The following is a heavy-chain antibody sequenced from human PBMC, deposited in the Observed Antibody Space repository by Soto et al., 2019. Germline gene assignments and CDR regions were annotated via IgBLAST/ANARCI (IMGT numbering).Heavy chain of an antibody. Sequence: PGGSLRLSCAAPGFTFSSDSMHWVRQAPGKGLEWVAVISYDGSNKYYADSVKGRFTISRDNSKNTLYLQMNSLRAEDTAVYYCAKAVFSGSGSYRPYCFDYWGQGTLVTVSS. CDR2: ISYDGSNK. D-gene: IGHD3-10*01. CDR3: AKAVFSGSGSYRPYCFDY. J-gene: IGHJ4*02. V-gene: IGHV3-30*04. CDR1: GFTFSSDS.